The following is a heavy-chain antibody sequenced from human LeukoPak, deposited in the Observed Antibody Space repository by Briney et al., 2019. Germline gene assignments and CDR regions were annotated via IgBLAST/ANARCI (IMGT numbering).Heavy chain of an antibody. V-gene: IGHV1-2*02. CDR1: GYTFTGYY. J-gene: IGHJ5*02. CDR2: INPNSGDT. D-gene: IGHD3-10*01. CDR3: ARVDGITRVRGVISGFEP. Sequence: ASVKVSCKASGYTFTGYYMHWVRQAPGQGLEWMGWINPNSGDTNYAHKFQGRVTMTRDTSISTDYMELSRLRSDDTAVYYCARVDGITRVRGVISGFEPWGQGTLVTVSS.